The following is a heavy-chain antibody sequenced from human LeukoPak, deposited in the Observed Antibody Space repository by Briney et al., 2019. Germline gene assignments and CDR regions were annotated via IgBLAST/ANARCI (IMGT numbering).Heavy chain of an antibody. J-gene: IGHJ4*02. D-gene: IGHD3-22*01. Sequence: ASVKVSCKASGYTFTSYYMHWVRQAPGQGLEWMGIINPSGGSTSYAQKFQGRVTMTRDTSTSTVYMELSSLRSEDTAVYYCARVGYYDSSANGGFDYWGQGTLVTVSS. CDR3: ARVGYYDSSANGGFDY. CDR1: GYTFTSYY. CDR2: INPSGGST. V-gene: IGHV1-46*01.